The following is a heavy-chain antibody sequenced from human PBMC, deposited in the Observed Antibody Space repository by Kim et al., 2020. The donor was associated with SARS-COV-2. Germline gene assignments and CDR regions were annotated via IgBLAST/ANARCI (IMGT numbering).Heavy chain of an antibody. Sequence: AVSVKSRITINPATSKNQFSLQLNSVTPEDTAVYYCARTSITGTPNWFDPWGQGTLVTVSS. J-gene: IGHJ5*02. V-gene: IGHV6-1*01. D-gene: IGHD1-20*01. CDR3: ARTSITGTPNWFDP.